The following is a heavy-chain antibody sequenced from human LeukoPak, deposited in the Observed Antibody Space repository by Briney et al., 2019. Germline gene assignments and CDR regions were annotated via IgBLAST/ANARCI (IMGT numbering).Heavy chain of an antibody. CDR3: ARGGYCGNSAPPFDY. J-gene: IGHJ4*02. V-gene: IGHV3-21*01. CDR1: GFTFSSYT. D-gene: IGHD4-23*01. Sequence: PGGSLRLSCAASGFTFSSYTMNWVRQGPGKGLEWVSSITSSSSYIYYADSVRGRFSISRDNAKNSLYLQMNRLRAEDTAVYYCARGGYCGNSAPPFDYWRQGTLVSVSS. CDR2: ITSSSSYI.